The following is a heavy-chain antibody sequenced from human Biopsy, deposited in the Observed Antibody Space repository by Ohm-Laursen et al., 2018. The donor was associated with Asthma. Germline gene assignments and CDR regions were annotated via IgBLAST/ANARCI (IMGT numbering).Heavy chain of an antibody. D-gene: IGHD5-12*01. Sequence: SSVKVSCKASGGSFSNYAISWVRQAPRQGLEWMGGLIPVLGTADYAQMLEGRVTITADESTSTAYMELSSLRSEDTAVYYCARGYSGSDRIVYYYSGMEVWGPGTTVTVSS. V-gene: IGHV1-69*01. CDR2: LIPVLGTA. J-gene: IGHJ6*02. CDR3: ARGYSGSDRIVYYYSGMEV. CDR1: GGSFSNYA.